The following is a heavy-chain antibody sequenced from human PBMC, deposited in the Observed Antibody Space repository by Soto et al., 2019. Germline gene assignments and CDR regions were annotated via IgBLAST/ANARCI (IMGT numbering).Heavy chain of an antibody. J-gene: IGHJ5*02. V-gene: IGHV2-5*02. D-gene: IGHD3-10*01. CDR1: GFSLTSSGVG. CDR3: AHRTGFDDGFDP. CDR2: IYWDDDK. Sequence: QITLKESGPTLVKPTQTLTLTCTFSGFSLTSSGVGVGGIRQHPGKALEWLARIYWDDDKRYSPSVKSRLTITNDTSKNHVVLTMTSMDPMDTSTYACAHRTGFDDGFDPWGQGTLVTVSS.